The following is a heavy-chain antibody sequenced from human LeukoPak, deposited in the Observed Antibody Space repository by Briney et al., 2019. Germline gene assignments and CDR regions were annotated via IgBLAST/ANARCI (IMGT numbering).Heavy chain of an antibody. CDR1: GFTISNYW. CDR2: IKEDGSEK. CDR3: ASTIATRYFDY. D-gene: IGHD6-6*01. V-gene: IGHV3-7*03. Sequence: GGSLRLSCAASGFTISNYWMSWVRQAPGKGLEWVANIKEDGSEKYYVDSVKGRFTISRDNAKNSLYRQMNSLRAEDTAVYYCASTIATRYFDYWGQGTLVTVSS. J-gene: IGHJ4*02.